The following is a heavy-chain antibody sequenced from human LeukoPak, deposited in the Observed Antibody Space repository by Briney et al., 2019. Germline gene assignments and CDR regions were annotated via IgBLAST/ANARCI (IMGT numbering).Heavy chain of an antibody. CDR3: ARVGRGYGYSQDY. D-gene: IGHD5-24*01. Sequence: SETLSLTRTVSGGSISSGSYYWSWIRQHPGKGLEWIGYIYYSGSTYYNPSLKSRVTISVDTSKNQFSLKLSSVTAADTAVYYCARVGRGYGYSQDYWGQGTLVTVSS. CDR2: IYYSGST. V-gene: IGHV4-31*03. CDR1: GGSISSGSYY. J-gene: IGHJ4*02.